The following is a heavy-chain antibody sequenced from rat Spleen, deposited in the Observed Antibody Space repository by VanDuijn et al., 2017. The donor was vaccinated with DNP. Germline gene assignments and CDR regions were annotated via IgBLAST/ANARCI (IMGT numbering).Heavy chain of an antibody. CDR1: GFTFSHYY. Sequence: EVQLVESGEHLVQPGGSMKLSCAASGFTFSHYYMAWVRQAPTTGLEWVASISTGRGTTYYRDSVKGRLTISRDNAKSTLYLQMNSLRSEDMATYYCARPVTTAIYAMDAWGQGTSVTVSS. V-gene: IGHV5-25*01. J-gene: IGHJ4*01. D-gene: IGHD1-1*01. CDR3: ARPVTTAIYAMDA. CDR2: ISTGRGTT.